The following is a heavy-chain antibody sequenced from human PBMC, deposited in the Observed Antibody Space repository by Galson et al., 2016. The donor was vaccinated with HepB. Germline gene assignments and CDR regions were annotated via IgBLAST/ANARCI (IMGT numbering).Heavy chain of an antibody. CDR1: GFSLSTSGVG. CDR3: ASQFYYSDLGTYARDY. Sequence: LVKPTQTLTLTCTFSGFSLSTSGVGVGWIRQPPGKGLEWVGSIYDSGTTYYNPSLKSRVTISVDTSKNQFSLKLSSVTAADTAMYYCASQFYYSDLGTYARDYWGQGTLVTVSS. V-gene: IGHV4-39*01. J-gene: IGHJ4*02. D-gene: IGHD3-10*01. CDR2: IYDSGTT.